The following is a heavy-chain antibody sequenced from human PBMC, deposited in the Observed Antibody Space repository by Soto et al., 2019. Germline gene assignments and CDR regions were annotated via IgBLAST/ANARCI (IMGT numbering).Heavy chain of an antibody. V-gene: IGHV4-59*01. CDR2: VYYNGDT. D-gene: IGHD5-18*01. CDR1: GDSMSTNY. J-gene: IGHJ4*02. Sequence: PSETLYLTCMVSGDSMSTNYWHWIRQPPGKALEWIGYVYYNGDTNYNPSLNSRVTISVDTSMNQLSLRLSSVTAADTAVYYCARGGTTMVKYYFDYWGQGALVTVS. CDR3: ARGGTTMVKYYFDY.